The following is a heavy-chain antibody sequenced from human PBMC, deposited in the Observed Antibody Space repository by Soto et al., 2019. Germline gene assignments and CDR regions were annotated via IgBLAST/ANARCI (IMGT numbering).Heavy chain of an antibody. V-gene: IGHV1-3*01. CDR2: INAGNGNT. D-gene: IGHD2-15*01. CDR1: GYTFTSYA. Sequence: ASVKVSCKASGYTFTSYAMHWVRQAPGQRLEWMGWINAGNGNTKYSQKFQGRVTITRDTSASTAYMELSSLRSEDTAVYYCARSPVVVAPFDYWGQGTLVTVSS. J-gene: IGHJ4*02. CDR3: ARSPVVVAPFDY.